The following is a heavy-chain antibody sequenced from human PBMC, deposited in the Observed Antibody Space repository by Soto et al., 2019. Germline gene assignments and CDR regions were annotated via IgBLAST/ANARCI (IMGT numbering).Heavy chain of an antibody. J-gene: IGHJ4*02. CDR1: GFTFSSYS. D-gene: IGHD2-2*01. Sequence: PGGSLRLSCAASGFTFSSYSMNWVRQAPGKGLEWVSSISSSSSYIYYADSVKGRFTISRDNAKNSLYLQMNSLRAEDTAVYYCARAPRTYCSSTSCYFDYWGQGTLVTVS. V-gene: IGHV3-21*01. CDR2: ISSSSSYI. CDR3: ARAPRTYCSSTSCYFDY.